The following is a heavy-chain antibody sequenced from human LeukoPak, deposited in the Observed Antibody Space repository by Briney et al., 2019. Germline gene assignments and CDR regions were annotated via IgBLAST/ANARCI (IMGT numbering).Heavy chain of an antibody. V-gene: IGHV1-69*04. J-gene: IGHJ4*02. CDR1: GGTFSSYA. Sequence: GASVKVSCKASGGTFSSYAISWVRQAPGQGLEWMGRIIPILGIANYAQKFQGRVTITADKSTSTAYVELSSLRSEDTAVYYCAFLGYCSSTSCYGGNYFDYWGQGTLVTVSS. CDR3: AFLGYCSSTSCYGGNYFDY. CDR2: IIPILGIA. D-gene: IGHD2-2*01.